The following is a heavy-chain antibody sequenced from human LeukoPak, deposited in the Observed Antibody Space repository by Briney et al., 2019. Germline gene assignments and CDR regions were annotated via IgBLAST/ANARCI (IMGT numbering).Heavy chain of an antibody. CDR2: IYYSGST. V-gene: IGHV4-39*01. J-gene: IGHJ4*02. D-gene: IGHD5-18*01. CDR1: GGSISSSSYY. Sequence: SETLSLTCTVSGGSISSSSYYWGWIRQPPGKGLEWIGSIYYSGSTYYNPSLKSRVTISVDTSKNQFSLKLSSVTAADTAVYYCALQYSYGLGLFDYWGQGTLVTVSS. CDR3: ALQYSYGLGLFDY.